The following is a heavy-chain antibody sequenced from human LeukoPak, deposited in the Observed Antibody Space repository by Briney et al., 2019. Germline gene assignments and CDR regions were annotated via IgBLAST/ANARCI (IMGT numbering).Heavy chain of an antibody. D-gene: IGHD6-13*01. Sequence: GGSLRLSCAVSGFTFSSYSMNWVRQAPGKGLEWVSSISSAGTYIYYADSVKGRFTISRDNAKNSLYLQMNSLSAEDTAVYYCARAEATAGTDWYFDLWGRGTLVTAPS. CDR1: GFTFSSYS. V-gene: IGHV3-21*01. CDR2: ISSAGTYI. J-gene: IGHJ2*01. CDR3: ARAEATAGTDWYFDL.